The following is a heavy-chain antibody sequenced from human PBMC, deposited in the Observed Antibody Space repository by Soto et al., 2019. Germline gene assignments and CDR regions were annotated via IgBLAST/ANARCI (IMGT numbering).Heavy chain of an antibody. D-gene: IGHD6-19*01. CDR1: GFTFSNYA. CDR3: AKAPQQWLTIFDY. V-gene: IGHV3-23*01. Sequence: EVQLLESGGGLVQPGESLRLSCVASGFTFSNYAMSWVRQAPGKGLEWVSGISGSGGTTYYADSVKGRFTISRDNSKNTLCRQMNSLRAGDTAVYYCAKAPQQWLTIFDYWGQGALGTVSS. CDR2: ISGSGGTT. J-gene: IGHJ4*02.